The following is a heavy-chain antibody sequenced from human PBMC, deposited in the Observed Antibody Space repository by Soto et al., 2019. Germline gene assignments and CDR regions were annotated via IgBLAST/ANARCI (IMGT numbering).Heavy chain of an antibody. CDR2: INSGGGNT. CDR1: GFMFSNFA. Sequence: GGSLRLSCAASGFMFSNFAMSWVRQSPGKGLEWVSYINSGGGNTKYADSVKGRFTISRDNSKNTLYVQMNSLRVEDTAVYYCVKPKYDFWSGYSGDSGDAFNIWGRGTMVTVSS. D-gene: IGHD3-3*01. J-gene: IGHJ3*02. V-gene: IGHV3-23*01. CDR3: VKPKYDFWSGYSGDSGDAFNI.